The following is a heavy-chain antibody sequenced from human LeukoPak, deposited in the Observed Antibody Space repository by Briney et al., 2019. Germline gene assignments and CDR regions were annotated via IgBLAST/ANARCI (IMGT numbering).Heavy chain of an antibody. Sequence: ASVKVSCKASGFTFTSSAMQWVRQPRGQRLEWIGWIVVGSGNTNYAQKFQEGVTITRDMSTSTAYMELSSLRSEDTAVYYCAAGAFGSGYYPIDYWGQGTLVTVSS. CDR3: AAGAFGSGYYPIDY. V-gene: IGHV1-58*02. J-gene: IGHJ4*02. D-gene: IGHD3-22*01. CDR1: GFTFTSSA. CDR2: IVVGSGNT.